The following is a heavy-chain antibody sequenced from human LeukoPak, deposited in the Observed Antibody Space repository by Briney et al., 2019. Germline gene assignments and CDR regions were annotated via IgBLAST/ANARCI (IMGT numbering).Heavy chain of an antibody. V-gene: IGHV4-59*08. CDR3: ARRMDYYYYMDV. J-gene: IGHJ6*03. CDR1: GGSISSYY. Sequence: SETLSLTCTVSGGSISSYYWSWIRQPPGKGLEGIGYIYYSGSTNYNPSLKSRVTISVDTSKNQFSLKLSSVTAADTAVYYCARRMDYYYYMDVWGKGTTVTVSS. CDR2: IYYSGST.